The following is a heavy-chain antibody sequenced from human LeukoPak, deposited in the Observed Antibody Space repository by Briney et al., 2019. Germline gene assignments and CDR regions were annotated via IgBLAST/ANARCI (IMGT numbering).Heavy chain of an antibody. J-gene: IGHJ4*02. CDR1: GFSFSNYA. Sequence: GGSLRLSCAASGFSFSNYAMSWVRQAPGKGLEWVSDISVSGGTTNYADSVKGRFTISRDNSNNTLYLQMNSLRAEDTAVYYCAKGTSGGSYYALGYWGQGTLVSVSS. CDR2: ISVSGGTT. D-gene: IGHD1-26*01. CDR3: AKGTSGGSYYALGY. V-gene: IGHV3-23*01.